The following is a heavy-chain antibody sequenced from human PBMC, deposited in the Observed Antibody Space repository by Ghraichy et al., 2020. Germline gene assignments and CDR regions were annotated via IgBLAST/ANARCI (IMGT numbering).Heavy chain of an antibody. CDR1: GGSVSSGSYY. Sequence: SETLSLTCTVSGGSVSSGSYYGSWIRQPPGKGLEWIGYIYYSGSTNYSPSLKSRVTISLDTSKNQFSLKLSPVTAADTAVYYCARYVLAVAGTRGFDCWGQGAMVTVSS. V-gene: IGHV4-61*01. J-gene: IGHJ3*01. D-gene: IGHD6-19*01. CDR3: ARYVLAVAGTRGFDC. CDR2: IYYSGST.